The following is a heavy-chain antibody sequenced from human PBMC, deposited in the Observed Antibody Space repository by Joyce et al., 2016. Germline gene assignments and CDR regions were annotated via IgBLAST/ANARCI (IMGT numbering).Heavy chain of an antibody. CDR2: IYPGDADT. V-gene: IGHV5-51*01. D-gene: IGHD6-19*01. CDR1: GYSFRTYW. CDR3: ARLGDNGWYLWR. J-gene: IGHJ4*02. Sequence: EVQLVQSGAEVKKPGESLKISCKGSGYSFRTYWIGWVRQMPGKGLEWMGSIYPGDADTKNVPAFQGLVTISADKSISPAYLKWTSLKASDTAMYYCARLGDNGWYLWRWGQGTLVTVSS.